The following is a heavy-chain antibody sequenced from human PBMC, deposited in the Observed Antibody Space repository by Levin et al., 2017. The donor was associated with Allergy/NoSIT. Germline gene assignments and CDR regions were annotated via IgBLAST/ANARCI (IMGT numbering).Heavy chain of an antibody. V-gene: IGHV3-21*06. D-gene: IGHD3-3*01. CDR1: GFSFSAYS. J-gene: IGHJ3*02. Sequence: PGGSLRLSCAASGFSFSAYSMNWVRQAPGRGLEWVASIDISSRYVHYPDSLKGRFTISRDNAKNSVYLQMNSLRAEDTAVYYCTRDSSYDFHSAYYTSDAFDIWGQGTLVTVSS. CDR2: IDISSRYV. CDR3: TRDSSYDFHSAYYTSDAFDI.